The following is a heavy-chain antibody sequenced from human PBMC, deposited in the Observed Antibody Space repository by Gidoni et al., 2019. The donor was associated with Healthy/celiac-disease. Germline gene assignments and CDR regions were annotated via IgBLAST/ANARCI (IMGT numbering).Heavy chain of an antibody. J-gene: IGHJ4*02. D-gene: IGHD2-15*01. CDR1: GFTFSSYA. V-gene: IGHV3-30-3*01. CDR2: ISYDGSNK. Sequence: QVQLVESGGGVVQPGRSLRLSCAASGFTFSSYAMHWVRQAPGKGLEGVAVISYDGSNKYYADSVKGRFTISRDNSKNTLYLQMNSLRAEDTAVYYCARVPERYCSGGSCSGFDYWGQGTLVTVSS. CDR3: ARVPERYCSGGSCSGFDY.